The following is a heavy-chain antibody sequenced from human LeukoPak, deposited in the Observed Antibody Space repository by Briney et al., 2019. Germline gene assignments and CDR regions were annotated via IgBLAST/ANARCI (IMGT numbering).Heavy chain of an antibody. Sequence: PSETLSLTCTVSGGSINSGGYFWSWIRQHPGKGLEWIGYIYYSGSTYYNPSLKSRVTISVDTSKNQFSLKLSSVTAADTAVHYCARAPENDSGSFDPWGQGTLVTVSP. D-gene: IGHD6-19*01. CDR1: GGSINSGGYF. J-gene: IGHJ5*02. CDR3: ARAPENDSGSFDP. CDR2: IYYSGST. V-gene: IGHV4-31*03.